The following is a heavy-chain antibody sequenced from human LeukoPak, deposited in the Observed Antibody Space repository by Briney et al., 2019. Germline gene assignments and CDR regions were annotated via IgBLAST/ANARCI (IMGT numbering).Heavy chain of an antibody. V-gene: IGHV2-5*01. CDR3: AHRNSDYRAFDI. Sequence: SGPTLVKPTQTLTLTCTFSGFSLSTSGMYVGWIRQPPGKALEWLALIYWNDDKRYSPSLKSRLTITKDTSKNQVVLTMTNMDPVDTASYYCAHRNSDYRAFDIWGQGTMVTVSS. J-gene: IGHJ3*02. CDR2: IYWNDDK. D-gene: IGHD4-11*01. CDR1: GFSLSTSGMY.